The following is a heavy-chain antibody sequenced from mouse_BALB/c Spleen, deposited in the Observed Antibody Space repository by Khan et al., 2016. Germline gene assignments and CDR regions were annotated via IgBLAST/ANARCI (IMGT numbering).Heavy chain of an antibody. V-gene: IGHV5-17*02. CDR2: ISSDSSTK. J-gene: IGHJ2*01. Sequence: VESGGGLVQPGGSRKLSCAASGFTFSSFGMHWVRQAPEKGLEWVAYISSDSSTKYYADTVKGRFTISRDNPKNNLFLQMTSLRSEDTAIFYCARDRYDYGGQGTTLTVSS. CDR1: GFTFSSFG. D-gene: IGHD2-14*01. CDR3: ARDRYDY.